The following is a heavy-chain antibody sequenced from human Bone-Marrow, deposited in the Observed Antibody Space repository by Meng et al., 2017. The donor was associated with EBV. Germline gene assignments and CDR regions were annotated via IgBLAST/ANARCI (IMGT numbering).Heavy chain of an antibody. CDR1: GGTFNSDA. J-gene: IGHJ4*02. Sequence: QVQLVRAGAEVKKPGSSVKVSCWTSGGTFNSDAVSWVRQAPGQGLEWMGGLIPMSGAPHYAQKFQGRVTITADESTSTHYMDLSNLRSDDTAMYYCASESGRGFTPDYWGQGTLVTVSS. V-gene: IGHV1-69*01. CDR2: LIPMSGAP. D-gene: IGHD3-10*01. CDR3: ASESGRGFTPDY.